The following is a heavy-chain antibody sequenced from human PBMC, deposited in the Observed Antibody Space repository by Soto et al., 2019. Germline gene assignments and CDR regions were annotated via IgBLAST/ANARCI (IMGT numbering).Heavy chain of an antibody. CDR2: ITGSGVGA. CDR3: AKVHPTEY. J-gene: IGHJ4*02. Sequence: TGGSLRLSCGASGFTFCRYAMSWVRQAPGKGLEWVSTITGSGVGAYYADSVKGRFTISRDNSKNTLYLQMNSLRAEDTAVYYCAKVHPTEYWGQGTLVAVSS. V-gene: IGHV3-23*01. CDR1: GFTFCRYA.